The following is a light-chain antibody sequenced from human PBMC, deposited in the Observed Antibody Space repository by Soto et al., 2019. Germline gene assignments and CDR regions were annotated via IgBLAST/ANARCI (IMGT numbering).Light chain of an antibody. CDR1: SGHSNYA. Sequence: QLVLTQSPSASASLGASVKFTCTLSSGHSNYAIAWHQQQPEKGPRYLMKVNIDGSHSKGDGIPDRFSGSSSGFERYLTISSLQSEDEGDYYCQTWGSGIQVFGGGTKVTVL. CDR2: VNIDGSH. V-gene: IGLV4-69*01. CDR3: QTWGSGIQV. J-gene: IGLJ2*01.